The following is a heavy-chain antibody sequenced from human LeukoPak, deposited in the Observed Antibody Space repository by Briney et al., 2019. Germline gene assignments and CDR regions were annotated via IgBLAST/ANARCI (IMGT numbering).Heavy chain of an antibody. D-gene: IGHD3-3*01. CDR2: IIPIFGTA. J-gene: IGHJ5*02. Sequence: SVKVSCKASGGTFSSYAISWVRQAPGQGLQWMGGIIPIFGTANYAQKFQGRVTITADESTSTAYMELSSLRSEDTAVYYCARGRNYDFWSGKFPHGGWFDPWGQGTLVTVSS. V-gene: IGHV1-69*01. CDR1: GGTFSSYA. CDR3: ARGRNYDFWSGKFPHGGWFDP.